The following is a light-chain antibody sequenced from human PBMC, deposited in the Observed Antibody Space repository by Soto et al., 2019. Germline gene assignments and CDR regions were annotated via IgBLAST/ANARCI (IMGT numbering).Light chain of an antibody. Sequence: DVQMTQSPSTRSASVGDRVTITCRASQSINNLLAWYQQKPGKVPKFLIYDVSTLESGVPSRFSGSGSGTEFTLTISSLQPEDFATYYCQQYDSYPLTFGGGTKVDIK. CDR3: QQYDSYPLT. CDR2: DVS. V-gene: IGKV1-5*01. CDR1: QSINNL. J-gene: IGKJ4*01.